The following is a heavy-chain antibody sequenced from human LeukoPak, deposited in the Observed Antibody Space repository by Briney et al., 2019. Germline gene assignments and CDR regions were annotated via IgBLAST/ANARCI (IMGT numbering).Heavy chain of an antibody. J-gene: IGHJ4*02. CDR2: IWYDGSNK. Sequence: GGSLGLSCAASGFTFRNYVIHWVRQAPGKGLEWVAVIWYDGSNKYYADSVKGRFTISRDNSKNTLYLQMNSLRAEDTAVYYCARDSFDYWGQGTLVTVSS. CDR3: ARDSFDY. CDR1: GFTFRNYV. V-gene: IGHV3-33*08.